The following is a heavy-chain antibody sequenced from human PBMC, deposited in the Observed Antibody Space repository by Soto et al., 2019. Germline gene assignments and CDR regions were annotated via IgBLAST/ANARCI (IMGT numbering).Heavy chain of an antibody. CDR1: GYSFTSYW. CDR3: ARTSMQSRGYSYGHGGMDV. D-gene: IGHD5-18*01. CDR2: IDPSDSYT. J-gene: IGHJ6*02. V-gene: IGHV5-10-1*01. Sequence: EVQLVQSGAEVKKPGESLRISCKGSGYSFTSYWISWVRQMPGKGLEWMGRIDPSDSYTNYSPSFQGRVTISADKSISTAYLQWSSLKASDTAMYYCARTSMQSRGYSYGHGGMDVWGQGTTVTVSS.